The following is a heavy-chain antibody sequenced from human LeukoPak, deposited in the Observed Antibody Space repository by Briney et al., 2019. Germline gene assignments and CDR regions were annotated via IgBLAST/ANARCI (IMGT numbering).Heavy chain of an antibody. J-gene: IGHJ4*02. Sequence: ASVTVSCKASGYTFTSYYMHWVRQAPGQGLEWMGIINPSGGSTSYAQKFQGRVTMTRNTSISTAYMELSSLRSEDTAVYYCARGGYSGYDFWGQGTLVTVSS. D-gene: IGHD5-12*01. CDR2: INPSGGST. CDR3: ARGGYSGYDF. CDR1: GYTFTSYY. V-gene: IGHV1-46*01.